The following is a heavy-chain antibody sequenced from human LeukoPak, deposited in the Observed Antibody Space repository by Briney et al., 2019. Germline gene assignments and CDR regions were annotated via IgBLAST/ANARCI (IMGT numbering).Heavy chain of an antibody. D-gene: IGHD3-22*01. CDR3: ARASRPYYYDSSGYYGDDY. Sequence: ASVKVSCKASGYTFTSYGISWVRQAPGQGLEWMGWISAYNGNTNYAQKLQGRVTMTTDTSTSTAYMELRSLRSDDTAVYYCARASRPYYYDSSGYYGDDYWGQGTLVTVSS. CDR1: GYTFTSYG. J-gene: IGHJ4*02. CDR2: ISAYNGNT. V-gene: IGHV1-18*01.